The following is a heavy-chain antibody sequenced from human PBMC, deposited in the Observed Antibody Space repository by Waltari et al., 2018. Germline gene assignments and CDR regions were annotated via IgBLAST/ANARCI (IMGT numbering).Heavy chain of an antibody. V-gene: IGHV1-69*09. CDR3: ARGLYNWNPMGSHYYYYGMDV. CDR1: GVTFRSYA. J-gene: IGHJ6*02. D-gene: IGHD1-20*01. CDR2: IIPILGIA. Sequence: QVQLVQSGAEVQKPGSSVQVSCKASGVTFRSYAISWVRQAPGQGLEWMGRIIPILGIANYAQKFEGRVTITADKSTSTAYMELSSLRSEDTAVYDCARGLYNWNPMGSHYYYYGMDVWGQGTTVTVSS.